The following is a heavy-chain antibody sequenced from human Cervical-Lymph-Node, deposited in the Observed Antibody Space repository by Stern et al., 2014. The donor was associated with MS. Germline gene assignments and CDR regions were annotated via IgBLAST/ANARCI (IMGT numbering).Heavy chain of an antibody. J-gene: IGHJ4*02. CDR1: AFSFSRNS. Sequence: EVQLVESGGGLVQPGGSLRLSCVASAFSFSRNSMTWVRQAPGKWLQWVSYISSSSNNIYYADSVGGRFTISRDNAKNSLYLQMNSLRAEDTAVYYCASRGYSDGKYFEFWGQGTQVTVSS. V-gene: IGHV3-48*01. CDR3: ASRGYSDGKYFEF. CDR2: ISSSSNNI. D-gene: IGHD5-18*01.